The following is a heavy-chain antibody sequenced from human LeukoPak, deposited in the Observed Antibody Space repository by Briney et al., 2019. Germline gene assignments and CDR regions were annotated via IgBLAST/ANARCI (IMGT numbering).Heavy chain of an antibody. Sequence: SVKVSCKASGGTFSSYAISWVRQAPGQGLEWMGGIIPIFGTANYAQEFQGRVTITADESTSTAYMELSSLRSEDTAVYYCASREITIFGVVITDYYYYYYMDVWGKGTTVTVSS. CDR2: IIPIFGTA. CDR3: ASREITIFGVVITDYYYYYYMDV. CDR1: GGTFSSYA. V-gene: IGHV1-69*01. J-gene: IGHJ6*03. D-gene: IGHD3-3*01.